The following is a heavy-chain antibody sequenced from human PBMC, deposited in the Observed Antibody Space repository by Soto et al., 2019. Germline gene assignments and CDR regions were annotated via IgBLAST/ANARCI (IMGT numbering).Heavy chain of an antibody. CDR3: ARDGGCDDVDCNNLFDP. D-gene: IGHD2-21*01. Sequence: EVQLVESGGGLIQPGGSLKLSCAVSGLDVSGNYMTWVRQAPGKGLEWVSVIYSGGSTYYADSVKGRFTISRDTSKNTLYLEMNSLRAEDTAVYYCARDGGCDDVDCNNLFDPWGQGTLVTVSS. CDR2: IYSGGST. CDR1: GLDVSGNY. V-gene: IGHV3-53*01. J-gene: IGHJ5*02.